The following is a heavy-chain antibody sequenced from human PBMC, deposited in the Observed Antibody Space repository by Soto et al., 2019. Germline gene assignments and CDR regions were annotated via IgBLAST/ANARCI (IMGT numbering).Heavy chain of an antibody. CDR2: IYHSGST. CDR1: GGSISSXGYS. V-gene: IGHV4-30-2*01. D-gene: IGHD6-13*01. CDR3: AGGQQLVRSY. Sequence: QLQLQESGSGLVKPSQTLSLTCAVSGGSISSXGYSWSWIRQPPGKGLEWIGYIYHSGSTYYNPSLKXXXTIXXXXXXXXXXXXXXSXXXXXXXVXYCAGGQQLVRSYWGQGTLVTVSS. J-gene: IGHJ4*02.